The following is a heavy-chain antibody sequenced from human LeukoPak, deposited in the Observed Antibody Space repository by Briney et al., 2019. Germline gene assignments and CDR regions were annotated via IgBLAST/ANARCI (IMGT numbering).Heavy chain of an antibody. J-gene: IGHJ5*02. CDR3: ARGRGADYVWGSYNTAGSNWFDP. CDR1: GYTFTSYY. Sequence: ASVKVSCKASGYTFTSYYMHWVRQAPGQGLEWMGIINPSGGSTSYAQKFQGRVTMTRDMSTSTVYMELSRLRSDDTAVYYCARGRGADYVWGSYNTAGSNWFDPWGQGTLVTVSS. V-gene: IGHV1-46*01. D-gene: IGHD3-16*01. CDR2: INPSGGST.